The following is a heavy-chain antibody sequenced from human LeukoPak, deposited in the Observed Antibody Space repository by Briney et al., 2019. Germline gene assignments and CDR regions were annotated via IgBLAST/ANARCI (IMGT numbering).Heavy chain of an antibody. CDR3: ARPTLEGSGSYYEEAYYFDY. V-gene: IGHV5-51*01. Sequence: GESLKISCKGSGYSFTSYWIGWVRQMPGKGLEWMGIIYPGDSDTRYSPSFQGQVTISAVKSISTAYLQWSSLKASDTAMYYCARPTLEGSGSYYEEAYYFDYWGQGTLVTVSS. D-gene: IGHD3-10*01. CDR2: IYPGDSDT. CDR1: GYSFTSYW. J-gene: IGHJ4*02.